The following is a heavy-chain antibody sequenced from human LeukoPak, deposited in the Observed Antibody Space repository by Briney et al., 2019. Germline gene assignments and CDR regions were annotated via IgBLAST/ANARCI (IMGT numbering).Heavy chain of an antibody. Sequence: GGSLRLSCAASGFTFSTYSMNWVRQAPGKGLEWVSYISSSSTIYYADSVKGRFTISRDNAKNSLYLQMNSLRAEDTAVYYCARGSTYYDSSGQVPFDYWGQGTLVTVSS. V-gene: IGHV3-48*01. CDR1: GFTFSTYS. D-gene: IGHD3-22*01. J-gene: IGHJ4*02. CDR2: ISSSSTI. CDR3: ARGSTYYDSSGQVPFDY.